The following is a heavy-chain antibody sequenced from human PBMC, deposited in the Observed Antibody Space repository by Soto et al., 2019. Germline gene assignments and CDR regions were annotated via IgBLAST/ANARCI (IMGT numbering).Heavy chain of an antibody. V-gene: IGHV1-46*01. J-gene: IGHJ3*02. CDR2: INPSGGST. D-gene: IGHD4-17*01. Sequence: ASVKVSCKASGYTFTSYYMHWVRQAPGQGLEWMGIINPSGGSTSYAQKFQGRVTMTRDTSTSTVYMELSSLRSEDTAVYYCARTMTTVVNPYDSAFDIWGQGTMVTVSS. CDR1: GYTFTSYY. CDR3: ARTMTTVVNPYDSAFDI.